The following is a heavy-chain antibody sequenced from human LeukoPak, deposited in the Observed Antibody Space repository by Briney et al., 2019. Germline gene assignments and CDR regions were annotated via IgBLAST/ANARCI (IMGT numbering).Heavy chain of an antibody. J-gene: IGHJ4*02. CDR3: AKAMAVADYFDY. CDR2: ISGSGGST. D-gene: IGHD6-19*01. Sequence: GGSLRLSCAASGFTFSSYAMSWVRQAPGKGLEWVSAISGSGGSTYYADSVKGRFTTSRDNSKNTLYLQMNSLRAEDTAVYYCAKAMAVADYFDYWGQGTLVTVSS. V-gene: IGHV3-23*01. CDR1: GFTFSSYA.